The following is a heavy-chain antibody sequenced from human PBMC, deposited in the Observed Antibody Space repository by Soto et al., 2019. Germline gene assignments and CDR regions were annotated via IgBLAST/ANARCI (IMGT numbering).Heavy chain of an antibody. D-gene: IGHD3-3*01. J-gene: IGHJ5*02. Sequence: ASVTVSCKASGYTFTSYYMHWVRQAPGQGLEWMGIINPSGGSTSYAQKFQGRVTMTRDTSKNQFSLKLSSVTAADTAVYYCARVLFGRGNWFDPWGQGTLVTVSS. CDR2: INPSGGST. CDR1: GYTFTSYY. V-gene: IGHV1-46*01. CDR3: ARVLFGRGNWFDP.